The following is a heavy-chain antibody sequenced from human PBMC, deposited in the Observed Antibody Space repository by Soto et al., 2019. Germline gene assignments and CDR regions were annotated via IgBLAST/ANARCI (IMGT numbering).Heavy chain of an antibody. CDR1: GGSISSYY. D-gene: IGHD6-13*01. Sequence: SETLSLTCTVSGGSISSYYWSWIRQPPGKGLEWIGYIYYSGSTYYNPSLKSRVTISVDTSKNQFSLKLSSVTAADTAVYYCAREDIAAAGTFDDWGQGTLVTVSS. CDR2: IYYSGST. V-gene: IGHV4-59*12. J-gene: IGHJ4*02. CDR3: AREDIAAAGTFDD.